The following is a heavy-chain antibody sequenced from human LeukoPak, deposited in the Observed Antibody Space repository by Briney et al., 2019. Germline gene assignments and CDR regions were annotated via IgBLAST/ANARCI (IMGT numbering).Heavy chain of an antibody. J-gene: IGHJ3*02. V-gene: IGHV1-2*02. CDR3: ARESRLLMSVVAAALEAFDI. Sequence: ASVKVSCKASGYTFTGYYMHWVRQAPGQGLEWMGWINPNSGGTNYAQKFQGRVTMTRDTSVSTAYMELSRLRSDDTAVYYCARESRLLMSVVAAALEAFDIWGQGTMVTVSS. CDR1: GYTFTGYY. D-gene: IGHD2-15*01. CDR2: INPNSGGT.